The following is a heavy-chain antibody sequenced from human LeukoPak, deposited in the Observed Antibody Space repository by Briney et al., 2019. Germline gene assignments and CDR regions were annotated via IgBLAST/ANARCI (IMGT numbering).Heavy chain of an antibody. D-gene: IGHD6-13*01. CDR2: INHSGST. CDR1: GGSFSGYY. Sequence: NPSETLSLTCAVYGGSFSGYYWSWIRQPPGKGLEWIGEINHSGSTNYNPSLKSRVTISVDTSKNQFSLKLSSVTAADTAVYYCARAISSWYFDYYYIDVWGKGTTVTVSS. CDR3: ARAISSWYFDYYYIDV. V-gene: IGHV4-34*01. J-gene: IGHJ6*03.